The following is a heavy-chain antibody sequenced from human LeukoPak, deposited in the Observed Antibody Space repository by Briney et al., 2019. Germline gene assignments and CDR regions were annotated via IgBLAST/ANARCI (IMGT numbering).Heavy chain of an antibody. CDR2: IYHSGST. J-gene: IGHJ4*02. Sequence: PSETLSLTCAVSGGSISSSNWWSWVRQPPGKGLEWIGEIYHSGSTNYNPSLKSRVTISVDKSKNQFSPKLSSVTAADTAVYYCARDRGDYDSSGYYFDYWGQGTLVTVSS. V-gene: IGHV4-4*02. D-gene: IGHD3-22*01. CDR3: ARDRGDYDSSGYYFDY. CDR1: GGSISSSNW.